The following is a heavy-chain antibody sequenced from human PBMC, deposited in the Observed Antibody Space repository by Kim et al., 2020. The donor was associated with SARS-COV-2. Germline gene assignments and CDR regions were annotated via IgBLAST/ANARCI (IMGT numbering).Heavy chain of an antibody. V-gene: IGHV7-4-1*02. CDR1: GYTFTSYA. CDR2: INTNTGKP. D-gene: IGHD3-10*01. Sequence: ASVKVSCKASGYTFTSYAMNWVRQAPGQGLEWMGWINTNTGKPTYAQGFTGRFVFSLDTSVSTAYLQISSLKAEDTAVYYCASDGSIPWFGELLFFPDWFDPWGRGALVTVSS. J-gene: IGHJ5*02. CDR3: ASDGSIPWFGELLFFPDWFDP.